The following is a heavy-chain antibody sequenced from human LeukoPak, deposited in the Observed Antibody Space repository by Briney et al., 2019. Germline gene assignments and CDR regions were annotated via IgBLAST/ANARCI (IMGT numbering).Heavy chain of an antibody. J-gene: IGHJ6*02. CDR3: ARGHDYGDYYYYGMDV. D-gene: IGHD4-17*01. V-gene: IGHV3-48*02. CDR2: IRSSGNTI. CDR1: GFTFSSYS. Sequence: GGSLRLSCAAPGFTFSSYSMNWVRQAPGKGLEWVSYIRSSGNTIYYADSVKGRFTISRDNAKNSLYLQMNSLGDEDTAVYYCARGHDYGDYYYYGMDVWGQGTTVTVSS.